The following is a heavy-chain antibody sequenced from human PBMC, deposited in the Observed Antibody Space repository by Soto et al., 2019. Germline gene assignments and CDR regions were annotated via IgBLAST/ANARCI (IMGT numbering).Heavy chain of an antibody. CDR1: GGSISGSY. V-gene: IGHV4-59*01. D-gene: IGHD2-2*01. CDR3: ARSVAVPAAHIDY. J-gene: IGHJ4*02. Sequence: PSETLSLTCSVSGGSISGSYWSWIRQSPGKGLEWLGYVYYTGSTNYYPAFMERVIISVDTSKNKFSLRLSSVTAADTAVYFCARSVAVPAAHIDYWGQGTQVTVSS. CDR2: VYYTGST.